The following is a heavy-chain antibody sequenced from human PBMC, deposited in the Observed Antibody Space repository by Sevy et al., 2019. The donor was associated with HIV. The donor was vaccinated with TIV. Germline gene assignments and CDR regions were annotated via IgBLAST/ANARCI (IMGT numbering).Heavy chain of an antibody. J-gene: IGHJ4*02. CDR1: GFSVNSNY. V-gene: IGHV3-66*01. Sequence: GGSLRLSCAASGFSVNSNYMTWVRQAPGKGLEGVSVIYSDETTYHADSVKDRFTISRDNSKKMLYLQMSSLRAEDTAIYYCARGKSGYDYALNYWGQGTLVTVSS. D-gene: IGHD5-18*01. CDR2: IYSDETT. CDR3: ARGKSGYDYALNY.